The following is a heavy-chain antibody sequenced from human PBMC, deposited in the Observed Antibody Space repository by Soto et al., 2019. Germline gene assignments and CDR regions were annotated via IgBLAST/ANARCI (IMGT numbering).Heavy chain of an antibody. Sequence: GGSLRFSCAASGFTVSSNYMSWVRQAPGKGLEWVSVIYSGGSTYYADSVKGRFTISRDNSKNTLYLQMKSLSTEDTAVYYCAKDPRIGAVGEDWFDPWGQGTLVTVSS. CDR2: IYSGGST. D-gene: IGHD6-13*01. CDR3: AKDPRIGAVGEDWFDP. V-gene: IGHV3-53*01. J-gene: IGHJ5*02. CDR1: GFTVSSNY.